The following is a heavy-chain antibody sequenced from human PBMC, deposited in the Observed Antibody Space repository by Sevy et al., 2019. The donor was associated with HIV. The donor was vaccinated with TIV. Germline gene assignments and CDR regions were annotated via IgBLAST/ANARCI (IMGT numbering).Heavy chain of an antibody. D-gene: IGHD6-19*01. CDR3: AREEIRVAGIGYYFHS. CDR2: ICSGGTNK. Sequence: GGSLRLSCAASGFSISGYDMHWIRQAPGKGLEWVAVICSGGTNKEYADSVKGRFTISRDNSKNTLYLQMNSLRAEDTAVYYCAREEIRVAGIGYYFHSWGQGTLVTVSS. V-gene: IGHV3-33*01. J-gene: IGHJ4*02. CDR1: GFSISGYD.